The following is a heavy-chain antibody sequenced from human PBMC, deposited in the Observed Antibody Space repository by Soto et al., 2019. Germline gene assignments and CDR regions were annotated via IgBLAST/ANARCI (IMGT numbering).Heavy chain of an antibody. CDR3: AKDGLSIAARPYYFDY. Sequence: GGSLRLSCAASGFTFSSYAMSWVRQAPGKGLEWVSAISGSGGSTYYADSVKGRFTISRDNSKNTLYLQMNSLRAEDTAVYYCAKDGLSIAARPYYFDYWGQGTLVTVSS. V-gene: IGHV3-23*01. CDR1: GFTFSSYA. CDR2: ISGSGGST. D-gene: IGHD6-6*01. J-gene: IGHJ4*02.